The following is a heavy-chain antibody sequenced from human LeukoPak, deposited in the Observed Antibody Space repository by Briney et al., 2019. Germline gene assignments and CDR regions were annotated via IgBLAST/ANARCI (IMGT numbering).Heavy chain of an antibody. CDR3: AKGAKNEDHYYDSSGYSYYFDY. CDR2: ISGSGGST. J-gene: IGHJ4*02. D-gene: IGHD3-22*01. Sequence: GGSLRLSCAASGFTFSSYAMSWVRQAPGKGLEWVSAISGSGGSTYYADSVKGRFTISRDNSKNTLYLQMNSLRAEDTAVYYCAKGAKNEDHYYDSSGYSYYFDYWGQGTLVTVSS. CDR1: GFTFSSYA. V-gene: IGHV3-23*01.